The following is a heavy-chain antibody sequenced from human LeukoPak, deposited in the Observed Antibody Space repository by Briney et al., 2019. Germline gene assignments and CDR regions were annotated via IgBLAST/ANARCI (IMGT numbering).Heavy chain of an antibody. Sequence: TASETLSLATTVSGGSISSYYWSWIRQPPGKGLEGIGYIYYRGSTNYNPSLKCRVTISVDTSKNQFSLKLSSVTAADTAVYYCARDTKQNYYYYGMDVWGQGTTVTVSS. J-gene: IGHJ6*02. CDR3: ARDTKQNYYYYGMDV. CDR2: IYYRGST. D-gene: IGHD2-2*01. V-gene: IGHV4-59*01. CDR1: GGSISSYY.